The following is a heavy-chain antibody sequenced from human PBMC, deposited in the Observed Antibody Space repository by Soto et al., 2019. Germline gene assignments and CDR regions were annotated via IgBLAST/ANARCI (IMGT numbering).Heavy chain of an antibody. J-gene: IGHJ5*02. V-gene: IGHV1-2*02. CDR3: SRSPLGDSKTNWFDP. Sequence: ASVKVSCKASGYTFTDYYIHWVRHAPGQGLQWMGWINPNSGGTNYAQKFQGRVTMTRDTSISTAYMELSRLRSDDTAVYYCSRSPLGDSKTNWFDPWGQGTLVTVSS. D-gene: IGHD4-4*01. CDR1: GYTFTDYY. CDR2: INPNSGGT.